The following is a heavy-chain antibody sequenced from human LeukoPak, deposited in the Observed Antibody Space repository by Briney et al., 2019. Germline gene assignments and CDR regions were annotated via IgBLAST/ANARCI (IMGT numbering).Heavy chain of an antibody. J-gene: IGHJ5*02. D-gene: IGHD6-19*01. CDR2: IYYSGST. Sequence: SETLSLTCTVSGGSISSSSYYWGWIRQPPGKGLEWIGSIYYSGSTYYNPSLKSRVTISVDTSKNQFSLKLSSVTAADTAVYYCAEAYSSGWYGGWFDPWGQGILVTVSS. V-gene: IGHV4-39*07. CDR3: AEAYSSGWYGGWFDP. CDR1: GGSISSSSYY.